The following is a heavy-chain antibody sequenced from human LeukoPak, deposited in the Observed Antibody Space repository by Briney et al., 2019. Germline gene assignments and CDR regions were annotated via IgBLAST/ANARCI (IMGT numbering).Heavy chain of an antibody. D-gene: IGHD2-15*01. J-gene: IGHJ4*02. V-gene: IGHV3-7*01. CDR3: ARVSSYCSGGSCYPEFDY. CDR2: IKQDGSEK. Sequence: GGSLRLSCAASGFTFSSYWMSWVRQAPGKGLEWVANIKQDGSEKYYVDSVKGRFTISRDNAKNSLYLQMNSLRAEDTAVYYCARVSSYCSGGSCYPEFDYWGQGTLATVSS. CDR1: GFTFSSYW.